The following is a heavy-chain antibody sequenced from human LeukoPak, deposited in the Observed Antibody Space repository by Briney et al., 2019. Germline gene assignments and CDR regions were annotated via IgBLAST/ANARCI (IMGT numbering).Heavy chain of an antibody. D-gene: IGHD3-22*01. CDR1: GGSISSYY. Sequence: KPSETLSLTCTVSGGSISSYYWSWIRQPPGKGLEWIGYIYYSGSTNYNPSLKSRVTISVDTSKNQFSLKLSSVTAADTAVYYCARVHDSSGYYYYFDYWGQGTLVNVSS. V-gene: IGHV4-59*01. J-gene: IGHJ4*02. CDR3: ARVHDSSGYYYYFDY. CDR2: IYYSGST.